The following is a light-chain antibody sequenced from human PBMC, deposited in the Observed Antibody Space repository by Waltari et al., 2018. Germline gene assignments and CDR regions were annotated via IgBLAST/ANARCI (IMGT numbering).Light chain of an antibody. CDR2: DKN. CDR1: ILRTYY. Sequence: SSDLTQDPDVSVALGQTVRITCQGDILRTYYGNWCRQKPGQAPILVMYDKNNRPSGVPDRFSGSSSDDAASLTITGAQAEDEGSYYCHSRDGSGVGGSFGGGTKLTVL. J-gene: IGLJ2*01. CDR3: HSRDGSGVGGS. V-gene: IGLV3-19*01.